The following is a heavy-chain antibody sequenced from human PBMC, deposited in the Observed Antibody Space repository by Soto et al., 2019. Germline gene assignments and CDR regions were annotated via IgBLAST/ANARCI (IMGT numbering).Heavy chain of an antibody. J-gene: IGHJ4*02. CDR2: IYYSGST. CDR3: ARVSNGGNSYYFDY. D-gene: IGHD2-21*02. Sequence: TLSLTCTVSGGSISSGGYYWSWIRQHPGKGLEWIGYIYYSGSTYYNPSLKSRVTISVDTSKNQFSLKLSSVTAADTAVYYCARVSNGGNSYYFDYWGQGTLVTVSS. CDR1: GGSISSGGYY. V-gene: IGHV4-31*03.